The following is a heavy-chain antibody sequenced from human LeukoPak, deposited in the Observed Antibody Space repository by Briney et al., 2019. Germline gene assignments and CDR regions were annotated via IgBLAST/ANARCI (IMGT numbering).Heavy chain of an antibody. J-gene: IGHJ6*03. CDR1: GGSISSYY. CDR2: IYYSGST. CDR3: ARAPGAIGYCSGGSCYYYYYYMDV. Sequence: PSETLSLTCTVSGGSISSYYWSWIRQPPGKGLEWIGYIYYSGSTNYNPSLKSRVTISVDTSKNQFSLKLSSVTAADTAVYYCARAPGAIGYCSGGSCYYYYYYMDVWGKGTTVTISS. V-gene: IGHV4-59*01. D-gene: IGHD2-15*01.